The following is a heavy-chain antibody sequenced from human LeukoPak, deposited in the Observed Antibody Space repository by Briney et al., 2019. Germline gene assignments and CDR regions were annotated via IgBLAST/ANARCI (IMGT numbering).Heavy chain of an antibody. Sequence: SETLSLTCTVSRGSTSTYYWSWIRQPAGKGLEWIGRIYPSGNTNYNPSLKSRVTISVDTSKNQFSLKLSSVTAADTAVYYCASTYYYGSGSHMDVWGKGTTVTVSS. CDR2: IYPSGNT. J-gene: IGHJ6*03. CDR1: RGSTSTYY. D-gene: IGHD3-10*01. V-gene: IGHV4-4*07. CDR3: ASTYYYGSGSHMDV.